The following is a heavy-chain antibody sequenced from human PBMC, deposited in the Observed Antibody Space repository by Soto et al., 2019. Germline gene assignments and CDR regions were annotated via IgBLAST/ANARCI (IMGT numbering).Heavy chain of an antibody. D-gene: IGHD1-26*01. V-gene: IGHV3-74*01. Sequence: EVQLVESGGGLVQPGGSLRLSCAASGFTFSSYWMHWVRQAPGKGLVWVARIHDDGSITNYADSVKGRFTISRDNAKNTVYLHVNTLRDEDTAVYYCARGGAMGVDYWGQGTLVTVSS. CDR3: ARGGAMGVDY. J-gene: IGHJ4*02. CDR1: GFTFSSYW. CDR2: IHDDGSIT.